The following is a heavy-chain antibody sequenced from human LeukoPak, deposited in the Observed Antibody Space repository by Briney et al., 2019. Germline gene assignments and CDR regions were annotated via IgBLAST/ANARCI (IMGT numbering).Heavy chain of an antibody. CDR3: ARVPTGDTAMVYNDY. V-gene: IGHV3-33*01. CDR1: GFTFSNYG. Sequence: QPGGSLRLSCAASGFTFSNYGMNWVRQAPGQGLEWVAVVWHDGSYKYYADSVKGRFTISRDNAKNSLYLQMNSLRAEDTAVYYCARVPTGDTAMVYNDYWGQGTLVTVSS. D-gene: IGHD5-18*01. CDR2: VWHDGSYK. J-gene: IGHJ4*02.